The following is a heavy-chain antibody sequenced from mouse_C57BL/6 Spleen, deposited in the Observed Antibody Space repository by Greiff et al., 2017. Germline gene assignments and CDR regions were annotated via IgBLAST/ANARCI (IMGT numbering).Heavy chain of an antibody. J-gene: IGHJ2*01. D-gene: IGHD2-2*01. CDR1: GFTFTGYY. V-gene: IGHV14-1*01. Sequence: VQLQQSGAELVRPGASVKLSCTASGFTFTGYYMRWVKQRPEQGLEWIGRIDPEGGDTDYAAKFKGKATLTADTSSSTAYLQLGDLTSEDSAVYYCTTGLGYFDYGGQGPTLTVS. CDR2: IDPEGGDT. CDR3: TTGLGYFDY.